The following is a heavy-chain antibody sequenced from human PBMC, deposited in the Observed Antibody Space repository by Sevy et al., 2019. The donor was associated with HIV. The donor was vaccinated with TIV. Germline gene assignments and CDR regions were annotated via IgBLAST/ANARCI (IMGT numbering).Heavy chain of an antibody. D-gene: IGHD5-18*01. CDR1: GFTFSSYE. CDR2: ISATGSST. CDR3: AKDAAGGYSYGARWFDP. J-gene: IGHJ5*02. V-gene: IGHV3-48*03. Sequence: GGSLRLSCVASGFTFSSYEMNWVRQAPGKGLEWVSVISATGSSTYYADSVKGRFTISRDNAKNSLYLQMNSLRAEDTALYYCAKDAAGGYSYGARWFDPWGQGTLVTVSS.